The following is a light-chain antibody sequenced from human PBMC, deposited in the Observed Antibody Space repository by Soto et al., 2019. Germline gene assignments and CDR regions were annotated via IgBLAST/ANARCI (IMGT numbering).Light chain of an antibody. Sequence: QSVLTQPASVSGSPGQSITISCTGTSSDVGGYNYVSWYQHHPGKAPRLMIYEVNKRPSGVPDRFSGSKSGNTASLTVSGLQAEDEADYYCNSHAGSNNLWVFGGGTKVTVL. CDR2: EVN. J-gene: IGLJ3*02. V-gene: IGLV2-8*01. CDR3: NSHAGSNNLWV. CDR1: SSDVGGYNY.